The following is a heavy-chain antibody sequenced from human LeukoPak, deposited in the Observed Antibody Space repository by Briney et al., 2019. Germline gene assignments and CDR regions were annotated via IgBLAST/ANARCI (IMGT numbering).Heavy chain of an antibody. D-gene: IGHD1-26*01. CDR3: ASAIGATTGYYFDY. CDR1: GGSFSGYY. V-gene: IGHV4-34*01. J-gene: IGHJ4*02. Sequence: KPSETLSLTCAVYGGSFSGYYWSWIRQPPGKGLEWIGEINHSGSTNYNPSLKSRVTISVDTSKNQFSLKLSSVTAADTAVYYCASAIGATTGYYFDYWGQGTLVTVSS. CDR2: INHSGST.